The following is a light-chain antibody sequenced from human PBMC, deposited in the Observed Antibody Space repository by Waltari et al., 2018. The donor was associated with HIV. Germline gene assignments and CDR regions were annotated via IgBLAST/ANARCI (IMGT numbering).Light chain of an antibody. CDR1: SSDVGRYNF. J-gene: IGLJ3*02. CDR2: EGI. Sequence: QSALTQPASVSGSPGQSITIPCTGRSSDVGRYNFVSWYHQHPGKAPKLMIYEGINRPSGVSNRGSGSKSGNTASLTISGLQAEDEADYYCCSYAGSSNWVFGGGTKVTVL. V-gene: IGLV2-23*01. CDR3: CSYAGSSNWV.